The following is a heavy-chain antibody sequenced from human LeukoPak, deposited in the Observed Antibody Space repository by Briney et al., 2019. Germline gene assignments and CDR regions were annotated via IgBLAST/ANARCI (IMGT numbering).Heavy chain of an antibody. D-gene: IGHD1-26*01. Sequence: GGSLRLSCAASGFTFSSYWMTWVRQAPGKGLEWVANIKEDGSDKYYVDSVKGRFTISRDNAKNSLYLQMNSLRAEDTAVYYCARGGITLVGAQIDYWGQGTLVTVSS. CDR1: GFTFSSYW. CDR3: ARGGITLVGAQIDY. CDR2: IKEDGSDK. J-gene: IGHJ4*02. V-gene: IGHV3-7*01.